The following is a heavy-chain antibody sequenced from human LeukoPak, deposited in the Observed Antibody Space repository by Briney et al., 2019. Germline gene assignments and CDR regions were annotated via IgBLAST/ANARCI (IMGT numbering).Heavy chain of an antibody. Sequence: GGSLRLSCAASGFTFSSYGMHWVRQAPGRGLEWVAFIRYDGSNKYYADSVKGRFTISRDNSKNTLYLQMNSLRAEDTAVYYCAKTLGYCSGGSCYGGGYYFDYWGQGTLVTVSS. CDR3: AKTLGYCSGGSCYGGGYYFDY. CDR2: IRYDGSNK. V-gene: IGHV3-30*02. CDR1: GFTFSSYG. J-gene: IGHJ4*02. D-gene: IGHD2-15*01.